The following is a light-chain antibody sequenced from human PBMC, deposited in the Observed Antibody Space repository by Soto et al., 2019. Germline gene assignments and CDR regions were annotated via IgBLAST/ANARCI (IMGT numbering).Light chain of an antibody. V-gene: IGKV3-20*01. CDR1: QSVSTNY. Sequence: EVVLTQSPGTLSLSPGERATLSCRASQSVSTNYLAWYQQKPGQSPKLLIFGSSDRATGIPDRFSGSGSGTDCTLTISSLEPEDFAVYYCQQYGSSPPYTFGQGTKLEIK. CDR2: GSS. CDR3: QQYGSSPPYT. J-gene: IGKJ2*01.